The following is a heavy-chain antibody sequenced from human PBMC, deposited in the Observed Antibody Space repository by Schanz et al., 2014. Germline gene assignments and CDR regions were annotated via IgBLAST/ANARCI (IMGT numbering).Heavy chain of an antibody. V-gene: IGHV4-59*12. Sequence: QVQLQESGPGLVKPSETLSLTCTVSGGSISSYYWNWIRQPPGTGLEWIGHIFFRGGTYYNPSLKGRVTTSIDTSKTQFSLRLPSVTAADTAVYYCYGMDVWGQGTTVTVSS. CDR3: YGMDV. CDR1: GGSISSYY. CDR2: IFFRGGT. J-gene: IGHJ6*02.